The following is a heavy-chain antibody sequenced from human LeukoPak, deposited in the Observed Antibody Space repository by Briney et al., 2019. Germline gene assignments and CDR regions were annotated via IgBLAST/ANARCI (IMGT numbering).Heavy chain of an antibody. J-gene: IGHJ4*02. CDR3: ANTRILGAMILGEF. V-gene: IGHV3-23*01. Sequence: GGSLRLSCAASGLTFSSHGLSWVRQAPGMGLEWVSSISTSGGSTYYADSVKGRSTISRDNTKNTLYLHMNSLRAEDTALYYCANTRILGAMILGEFWGQGTLVTVSS. CDR2: ISTSGGST. CDR1: GLTFSSHG. D-gene: IGHD1-26*01.